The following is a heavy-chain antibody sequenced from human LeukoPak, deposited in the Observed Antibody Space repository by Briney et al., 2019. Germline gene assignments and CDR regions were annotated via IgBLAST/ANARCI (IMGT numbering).Heavy chain of an antibody. Sequence: GGSLRLSCEASGFTFSSYWMSWVRQAPGKGLEWVATIRQDGSVNHCVDSVKGRFTVSRDNAWNSLYLQMNSLRAEDTAIYYCTKGSRGWEYGYHDYWGQGTLVTVSS. CDR2: IRQDGSVN. CDR1: GFTFSSYW. V-gene: IGHV3-7*03. CDR3: TKGSRGWEYGYHDY. D-gene: IGHD5-18*01. J-gene: IGHJ4*02.